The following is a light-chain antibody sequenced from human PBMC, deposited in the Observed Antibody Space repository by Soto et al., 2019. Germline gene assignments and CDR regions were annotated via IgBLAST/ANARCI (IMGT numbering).Light chain of an antibody. J-gene: IGKJ1*01. V-gene: IGKV3-20*01. CDR3: QQYPGSPWT. CDR2: DTS. Sequence: EIVLTQSPGTLSLSPGERATLSCRASQSVSSSYLVWYQQKPGQAPRLLIYDTSSRATGIPDRFSGSGSGTDFTLTISRLEPEDFAVYYCQQYPGSPWTFGQGTKVEIK. CDR1: QSVSSSY.